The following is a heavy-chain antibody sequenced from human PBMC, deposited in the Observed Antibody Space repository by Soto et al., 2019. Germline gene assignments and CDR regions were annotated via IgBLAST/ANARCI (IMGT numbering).Heavy chain of an antibody. V-gene: IGHV3-23*01. CDR1: GFTFRTYA. Sequence: PXGSLRLSCAASGFTFRTYAMGWVRQAPGKGLEWVSVMSNSGDNTYYADSVKGRFTISRDNSENTLYLQMSSLRAEDTALYYCAKDAARTSGWYYFDYWGQGTLVTVSS. D-gene: IGHD6-19*01. CDR2: MSNSGDNT. CDR3: AKDAARTSGWYYFDY. J-gene: IGHJ4*02.